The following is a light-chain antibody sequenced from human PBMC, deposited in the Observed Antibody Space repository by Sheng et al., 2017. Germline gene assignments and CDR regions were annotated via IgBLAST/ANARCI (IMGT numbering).Light chain of an antibody. CDR2: GNS. Sequence: VLTQPPSVSGTPGQTVTISCSGSDSNIGRNYVNWYQQFPGTAPTLVIYGNSQRPAEVPDRFSGSRSDTSASLAITGLHSADEADYFCASWDDTVTGFVFGTGTIVTV. V-gene: IGLV1-44*01. J-gene: IGLJ1*01. CDR3: ASWDDTVTGFV. CDR1: DSNIGRNY.